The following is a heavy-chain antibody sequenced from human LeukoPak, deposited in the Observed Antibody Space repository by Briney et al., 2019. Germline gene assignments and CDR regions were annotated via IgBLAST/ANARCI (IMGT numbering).Heavy chain of an antibody. Sequence: PSDTLSLTCAVSGYSISSNNWWAWVRQPPGKGLEWIGYIYYNGNTYYNPYNPSLTSRVTMSVDTSKNQFSLKLDSVTKIDTAMYYCARNQAVAANRGASDVWGQGTMVTVSS. D-gene: IGHD6-19*01. V-gene: IGHV4-28*01. J-gene: IGHJ3*01. CDR3: ARNQAVAANRGASDV. CDR2: IYYNGNT. CDR1: GYSISSNNW.